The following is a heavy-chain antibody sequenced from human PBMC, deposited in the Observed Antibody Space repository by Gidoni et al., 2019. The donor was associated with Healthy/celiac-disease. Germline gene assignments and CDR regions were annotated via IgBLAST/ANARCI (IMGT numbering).Heavy chain of an antibody. D-gene: IGHD3-16*02. CDR3: AKDTGYDYVWGSYRVY. V-gene: IGHV3-23*01. CDR1: GFTFSSYA. CDR2: ISVSGGST. Sequence: EVQLLESGGGLVQPGGSLRLSCAASGFTFSSYAMRWVRQAPGKGLEWVSAISVSGGSTYYADSVKGRFTISRDNSKNTLYLQMNSLRAEDTAVYYCAKDTGYDYVWGSYRVYWGQGTLVTVSS. J-gene: IGHJ4*02.